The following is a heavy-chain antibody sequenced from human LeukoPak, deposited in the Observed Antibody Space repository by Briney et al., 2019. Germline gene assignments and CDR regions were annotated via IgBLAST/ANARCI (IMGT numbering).Heavy chain of an antibody. V-gene: IGHV3-9*01. J-gene: IGHJ4*02. CDR1: GFTFDDYA. CDR2: ISWNSGSI. Sequence: GRSLRLSCAASGFTFDDYAMHWVRQAPGKGLEWVSGISWNSGSIGYADSVKGRFTISRDNAKNSLYLQMNSLRAEDTALYYCAKGRHYYDSSGYYTYWGQGTLVTVSS. D-gene: IGHD3-22*01. CDR3: AKGRHYYDSSGYYTY.